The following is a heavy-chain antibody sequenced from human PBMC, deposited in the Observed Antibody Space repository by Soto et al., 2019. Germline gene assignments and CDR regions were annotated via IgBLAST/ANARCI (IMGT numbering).Heavy chain of an antibody. CDR3: QYSYDSSGVPRFDY. CDR1: GFTFREAW. Sequence: EVQLVESGGGLVKPGGSLRLSCAASGFTFREAWMSWVRQAPGKGLEWVGRIKSEIDGGTADYAAPVKGRFSISRDDSRYTLYLEMNSLQTEDTAVYYCQYSYDSSGVPRFDYWGQGTLVTVSS. J-gene: IGHJ4*02. V-gene: IGHV3-15*01. D-gene: IGHD3-22*01. CDR2: IKSEIDGGTA.